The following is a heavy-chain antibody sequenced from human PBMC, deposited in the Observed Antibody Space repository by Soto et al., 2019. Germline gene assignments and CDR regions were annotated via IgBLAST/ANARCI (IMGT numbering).Heavy chain of an antibody. CDR2: IYHSGST. V-gene: IGHV4-30-2*01. J-gene: IGHJ5*02. CDR3: ARDKLRDPAGFDP. D-gene: IGHD3-10*01. CDR1: GGSISSGGYS. Sequence: SETLSLTCAVSGGSISSGGYSWSWIRQPPGKGLEWIGYIYHSGSTYYNPSLKSRVTISVDRSKNQFSLKLSSVTAADTAVYYCARDKLRDPAGFDPWGQGTLVTSPQ.